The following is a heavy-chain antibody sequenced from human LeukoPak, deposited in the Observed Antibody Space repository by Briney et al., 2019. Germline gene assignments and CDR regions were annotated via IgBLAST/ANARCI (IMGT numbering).Heavy chain of an antibody. J-gene: IGHJ4*02. Sequence: GGSLRLSCAASGFTFSSYAMHWVRQAPGKGLEWVAVISYDGSNKYFADSVKGRFTISRDNSKNTLYLQMNSLRAEDTAVYYCAAKGNYFDYWGQGTLLTVSS. V-gene: IGHV3-30-3*01. CDR1: GFTFSSYA. CDR3: AAKGNYFDY. CDR2: ISYDGSNK.